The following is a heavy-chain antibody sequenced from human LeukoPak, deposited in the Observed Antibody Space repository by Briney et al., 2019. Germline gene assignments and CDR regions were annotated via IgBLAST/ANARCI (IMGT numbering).Heavy chain of an antibody. V-gene: IGHV3-23*01. Sequence: GGSLRLACAASGFTFSSYAMSWVRQAPGKGLEWVSAISGSGGSTYYADSVKGRFTISRDNSKNTLYLQMNSLRAEDTAVYYCAKVGYSSSWYGFDYWGQGTLVTVPS. CDR3: AKVGYSSSWYGFDY. J-gene: IGHJ4*02. CDR1: GFTFSSYA. CDR2: ISGSGGST. D-gene: IGHD6-13*01.